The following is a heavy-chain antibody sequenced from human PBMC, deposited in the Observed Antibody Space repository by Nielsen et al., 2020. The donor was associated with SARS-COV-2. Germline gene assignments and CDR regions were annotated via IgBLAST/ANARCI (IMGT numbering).Heavy chain of an antibody. CDR1: GGAISSYY. V-gene: IGHV4-59*01. D-gene: IGHD6-19*01. Sequence: SETLSLTCTVSGGAISSYYWSWIRQPPGKGLEWIGYIYYSGSTNYTHSLKSRVTISVDTSKNQFSLKLSSVTAADTAVYYCARELAVAGIDYFDYWGQGTLVTASS. CDR2: IYYSGST. J-gene: IGHJ4*02. CDR3: ARELAVAGIDYFDY.